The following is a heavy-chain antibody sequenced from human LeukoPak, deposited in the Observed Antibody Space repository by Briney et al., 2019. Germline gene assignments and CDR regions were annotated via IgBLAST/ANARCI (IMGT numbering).Heavy chain of an antibody. J-gene: IGHJ4*02. CDR2: ISAYNGNT. V-gene: IGHV1-18*04. CDR3: ARDSNDYSNYEPDY. CDR1: GYTFTGYY. D-gene: IGHD4-11*01. Sequence: GASVKVSCKASGYTFTGYYMHWVRQAPGQGLEWMGWISAYNGNTNYAQKLQGRVTMTTDTSTSTAYMELRSLRSDDTAVYYCARDSNDYSNYEPDYWGQGTLVTVSS.